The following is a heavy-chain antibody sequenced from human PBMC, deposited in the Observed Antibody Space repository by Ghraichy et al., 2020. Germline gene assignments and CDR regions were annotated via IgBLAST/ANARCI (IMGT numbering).Heavy chain of an antibody. D-gene: IGHD5-18*01. Sequence: GGSLRLSCAASGFIFNSYGMHWVRQGPGKGLEWLALIRYDGNNKYYANSVKGRFTISRDNSKNTLYLQMNSLRAEDTAVYYCAKDRDTYPVYNYGLDVWGQGTTVAVTS. CDR3: AKDRDTYPVYNYGLDV. V-gene: IGHV3-30*02. CDR2: IRYDGNNK. J-gene: IGHJ6*02. CDR1: GFIFNSYG.